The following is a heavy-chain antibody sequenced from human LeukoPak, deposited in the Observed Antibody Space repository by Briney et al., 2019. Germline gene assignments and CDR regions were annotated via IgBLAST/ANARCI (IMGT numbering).Heavy chain of an antibody. Sequence: GGSLRLSCAASGFTFSNAWMSWVRQAPGKGLEWVGRIKSKTDGGTTDYAAPVKGRFTISRDDSKNTLYLQMNSLKTEDTAVYYCTTDFAGYGDDWGLYGMDVWGQGTTVTVSS. CDR2: IKSKTDGGTT. J-gene: IGHJ6*02. D-gene: IGHD4-17*01. CDR1: GFTFSNAW. CDR3: TTDFAGYGDDWGLYGMDV. V-gene: IGHV3-15*01.